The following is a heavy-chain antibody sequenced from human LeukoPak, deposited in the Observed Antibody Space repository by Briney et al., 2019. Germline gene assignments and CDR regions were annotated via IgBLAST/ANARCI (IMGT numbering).Heavy chain of an antibody. CDR1: GGSVSSGSYY. V-gene: IGHV4-61*01. CDR3: ARGREWEPKVFDY. Sequence: SETLSLTCTVSGGSVSSGSYYWSWIRQPPGKGLEWIGYIYYSGSTNYNPSLKSRVTISVDTSKNQFSLKLSSVTAADTAVYYCARGREWEPKVFDYWGQGTLVTVSS. CDR2: IYYSGST. J-gene: IGHJ4*02. D-gene: IGHD1-26*01.